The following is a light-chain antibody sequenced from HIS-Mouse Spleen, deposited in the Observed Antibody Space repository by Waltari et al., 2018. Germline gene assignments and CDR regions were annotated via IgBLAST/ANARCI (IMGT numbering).Light chain of an antibody. Sequence: QSALTQPASVSGSPGQSITISCTGTSSDVGGYNYVSWYQQHPGKAPKLMFYDVSNRPAGVSTRFSGSKSGNTASLTISGLQAEDEADYYCSSYTSSSTLEGVVFGGGTKLTVL. CDR1: SSDVGGYNY. CDR2: DVS. V-gene: IGLV2-14*03. CDR3: SSYTSSSTLEGVV. J-gene: IGLJ2*01.